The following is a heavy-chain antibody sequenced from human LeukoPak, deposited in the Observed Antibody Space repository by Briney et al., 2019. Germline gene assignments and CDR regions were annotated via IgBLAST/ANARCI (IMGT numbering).Heavy chain of an antibody. J-gene: IGHJ4*02. CDR2: IVVCSGNT. V-gene: IGHV1-58*02. Sequence: VASVKVSCKASGFTFTSSAMQWVRQARGQRLEWIGWIVVCSGNTNYAQKFQERVTITRDMSTSTAYMELRSLRSEDTAVYYCSADGVLLWFGEPNDYWGQGTLVTVSS. D-gene: IGHD3-10*01. CDR1: GFTFTSSA. CDR3: SADGVLLWFGEPNDY.